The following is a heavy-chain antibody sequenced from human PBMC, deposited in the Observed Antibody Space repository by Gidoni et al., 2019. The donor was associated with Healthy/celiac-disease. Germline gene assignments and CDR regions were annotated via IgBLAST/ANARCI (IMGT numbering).Heavy chain of an antibody. V-gene: IGHV3-23*01. CDR3: ARRDSSGWPRGDFFDY. Sequence: EVQLLEFGGGWVKPGGSVRLSCAASGFTFRSYAMSWVRQAPGKGLELVSAISGSGVSTYYADSVKGRFTLSRDNSKNTLYLQMNSLRAEDTAVYYCARRDSSGWPRGDFFDYWGQGTLVTVSS. CDR1: GFTFRSYA. D-gene: IGHD6-19*01. CDR2: ISGSGVST. J-gene: IGHJ4*02.